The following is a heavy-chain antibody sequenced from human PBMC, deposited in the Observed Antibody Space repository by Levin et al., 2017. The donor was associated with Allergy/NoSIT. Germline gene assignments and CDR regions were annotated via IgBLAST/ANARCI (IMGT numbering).Heavy chain of an antibody. J-gene: IGHJ3*01. CDR1: GFTFNSYS. CDR3: ARGFRSSGYNGGAFDG. Sequence: GGSLRLSCAASGFTFNSYSMNWVRQAPGKGLEWVSSISGGSSNIYYADSVKGRFTISRDNAKRSLYLQMNSLRAEDMAVYYCARGFRSSGYNGGAFDGWGQGTVVTVSS. D-gene: IGHD6-19*01. CDR2: ISGGSSNI. V-gene: IGHV3-21*01.